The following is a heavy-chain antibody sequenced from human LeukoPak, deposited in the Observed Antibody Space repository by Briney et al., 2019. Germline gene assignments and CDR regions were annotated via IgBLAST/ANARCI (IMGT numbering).Heavy chain of an antibody. CDR2: MNPNSGNT. J-gene: IGHJ3*02. CDR1: GYTFTSYD. Sequence: ASVKVSCKASGYTFTSYDINWVRQATGQGLEWMGWMNPNSGNTGYAQKFQGRVTMTRDMSTSTVYMELSSLRSEDTAVYYCARGINSPSAFDIWGQGTMVTVSS. CDR3: ARGINSPSAFDI. D-gene: IGHD5-18*01. V-gene: IGHV1-8*01.